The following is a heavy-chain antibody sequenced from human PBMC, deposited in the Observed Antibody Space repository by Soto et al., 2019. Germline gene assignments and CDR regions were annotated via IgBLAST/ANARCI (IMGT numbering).Heavy chain of an antibody. CDR3: ARGLGTLHYDFWSGYPYYYYYMDV. J-gene: IGHJ6*03. CDR1: GGSFSGYY. CDR2: INHSGST. V-gene: IGHV4-34*01. D-gene: IGHD3-3*01. Sequence: SETLSLTCAVYGGSFSGYYWSWIRQPPGKGLEWIGEINHSGSTNYNPSLKSRVTISVDTSKNQFSLKLSSVTAADTAVYYCARGLGTLHYDFWSGYPYYYYYMDVWGKGTTVTVSS.